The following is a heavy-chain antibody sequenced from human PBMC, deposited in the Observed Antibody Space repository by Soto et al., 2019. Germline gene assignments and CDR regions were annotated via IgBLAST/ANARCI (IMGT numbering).Heavy chain of an antibody. V-gene: IGHV4-4*02. J-gene: IGHJ4*02. CDR3: TKNSAYALDY. CDR2: MHHIGNT. D-gene: IGHD5-12*01. Sequence: PSETLSLTCDVSGASFSNNNWWSWVRQPPGEGLEWIGEMHHIGNTNYNPSLKSRVTMSVDTPKNQFFLKLNSVTAADTAVYYCTKNSAYALDYWGQGILVTVSS. CDR1: GASFSNNNW.